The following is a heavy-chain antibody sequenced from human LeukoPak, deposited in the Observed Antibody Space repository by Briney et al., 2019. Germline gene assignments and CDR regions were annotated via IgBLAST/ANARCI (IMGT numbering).Heavy chain of an antibody. D-gene: IGHD1-26*01. J-gene: IGHJ4*02. Sequence: GVSLRLSCAASGFTFSSYAMHWVRQAPGKGLEWVAVISYDGSNKYYADSVKGRFTISRDNSKNTLYLQMNSLRAEDTAVYYCARDQGLWELLLLPDYWGQGTVVTVSS. CDR2: ISYDGSNK. CDR1: GFTFSSYA. V-gene: IGHV3-30*04. CDR3: ARDQGLWELLLLPDY.